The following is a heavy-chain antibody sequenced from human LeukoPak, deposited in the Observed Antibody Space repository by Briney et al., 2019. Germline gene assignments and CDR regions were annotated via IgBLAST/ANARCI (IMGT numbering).Heavy chain of an antibody. D-gene: IGHD2-2*01. CDR1: GFTFSSYW. J-gene: IGHJ6*02. CDR3: ARECKELRLLSDYYGMDV. V-gene: IGHV3-7*01. Sequence: GGSLRLSCAASGFTFSSYWMSWVRQAPGKGLEWVANIKEDGSEKYYVDSVKGRFTISRDNAKNSLYLQMNSLRAEDTAVYYCARECKELRLLSDYYGMDVWGQGTTVTVSS. CDR2: IKEDGSEK.